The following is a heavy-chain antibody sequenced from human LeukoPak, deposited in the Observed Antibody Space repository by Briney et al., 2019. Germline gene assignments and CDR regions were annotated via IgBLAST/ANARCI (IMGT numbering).Heavy chain of an antibody. V-gene: IGHV3-30*03. CDR3: AVRLGDSSGAFGI. D-gene: IGHD3-22*01. CDR2: ISYDGSNK. CDR1: GFTVSNYD. Sequence: GGSLRLSCAASGFTVSNYDMHWVRQAPGKGLEWVALISYDGSNKYYADSVKGRFTISRDNSKNTLYLQMNSLRAEDTAVYYCAVRLGDSSGAFGIWGQGTMVTVSS. J-gene: IGHJ3*02.